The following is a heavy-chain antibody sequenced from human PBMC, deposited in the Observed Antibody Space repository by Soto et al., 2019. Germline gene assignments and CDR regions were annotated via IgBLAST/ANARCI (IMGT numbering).Heavy chain of an antibody. V-gene: IGHV3-74*01. J-gene: IGHJ6*02. CDR1: GFTFTDYW. CDR3: ARGIRNHYGMDV. D-gene: IGHD1-1*01. CDR2: INGDGSRT. Sequence: PGGSLRLSCAASGFTFTDYWLRWVRQAPGKGLEWVSRINGDGSRTFYADSVKGRLAISRDNARDTVFLQLSSLRAEDTAVYFCARGIRNHYGMDVWGQGTTVTVSS.